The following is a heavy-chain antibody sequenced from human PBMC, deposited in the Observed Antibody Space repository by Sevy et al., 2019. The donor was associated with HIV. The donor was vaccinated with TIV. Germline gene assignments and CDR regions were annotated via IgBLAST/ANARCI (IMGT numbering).Heavy chain of an antibody. CDR3: AREATIAVAGSNYYYYGMDV. J-gene: IGHJ6*02. CDR1: GFTFSSYW. D-gene: IGHD6-19*01. Sequence: GGSLRLSCTVSGFTFSSYWMSWVRQAPGKGLEWVANIKLDGSQKYYVDSVKGRFTISRDNAKNSLFLQMNSLRAEDTAVYYCAREATIAVAGSNYYYYGMDVWGQRTTVTVSS. V-gene: IGHV3-7*01. CDR2: IKLDGSQK.